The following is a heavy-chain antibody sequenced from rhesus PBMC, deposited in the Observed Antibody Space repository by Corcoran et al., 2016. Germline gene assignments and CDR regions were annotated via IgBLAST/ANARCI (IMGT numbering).Heavy chain of an antibody. CDR1: GGSISSNY. D-gene: IGHD4-11*01. J-gene: IGHJ4*01. V-gene: IGHV4-160*01. Sequence: QVQLQESGPGLVKPSETLSLTCAVSGGSISSNYWSWIRLPAGKGRECVGRIYGSGGSTDNNPPLTRRVTISTDTAKNQFSLKLSSVTAADTAVYCCALRGTMDYWGQGVLVTVSS. CDR2: IYGSGGST. CDR3: ALRGTMDY.